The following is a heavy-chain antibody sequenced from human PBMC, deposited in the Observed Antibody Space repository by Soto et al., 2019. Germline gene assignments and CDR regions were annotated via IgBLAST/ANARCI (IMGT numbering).Heavy chain of an antibody. Sequence: GGSLRLSCAASGFTFSSYAMTWVRQAPGKGLEWVSAISGSGGNTYYADSVKGRFTISRDNSKNTLYLQMNSLRAEDTAVYYCAKGPTDIYYIDVWGKGATVTVSS. CDR3: AKGPTDIYYIDV. D-gene: IGHD1-1*01. CDR1: GFTFSSYA. V-gene: IGHV3-23*01. J-gene: IGHJ6*03. CDR2: ISGSGGNT.